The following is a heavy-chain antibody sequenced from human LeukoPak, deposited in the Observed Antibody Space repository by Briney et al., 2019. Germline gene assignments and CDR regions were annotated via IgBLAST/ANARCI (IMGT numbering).Heavy chain of an antibody. Sequence: GGSLRLSCAASGFTFSSYSMNWVRQAPGKGLEWVSSISSSSSYIYCADSVKGRFTISRDNAKNSLYLQMSSLRAEDTAVYYCASPGIAAAVRNWFDPWGQGTLVTVSS. V-gene: IGHV3-21*01. CDR3: ASPGIAAAVRNWFDP. CDR2: ISSSSSYI. D-gene: IGHD6-13*01. J-gene: IGHJ5*02. CDR1: GFTFSSYS.